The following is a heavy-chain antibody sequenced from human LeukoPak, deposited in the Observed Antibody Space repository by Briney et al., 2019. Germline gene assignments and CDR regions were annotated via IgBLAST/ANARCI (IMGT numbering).Heavy chain of an antibody. CDR1: GFTFSSYG. CDR2: ISGSGGST. Sequence: GGSLRLSCAASGFTFSSYGMSWVRQAPGKGLEWVSAISGSGGSTYYADSVKGRFTISRDNSKNTLYLQMNSLRAEDTAVYYCATYYGILTGSWGPDAFDIWGQGTMVTVSS. D-gene: IGHD3-9*01. J-gene: IGHJ3*02. V-gene: IGHV3-23*01. CDR3: ATYYGILTGSWGPDAFDI.